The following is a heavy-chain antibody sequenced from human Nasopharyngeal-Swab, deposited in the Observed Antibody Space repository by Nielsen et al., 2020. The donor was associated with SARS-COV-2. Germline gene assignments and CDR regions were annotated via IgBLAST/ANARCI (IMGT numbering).Heavy chain of an antibody. Sequence: GESLKISCAASGFTFSAYDMNWVRQAPGKGLEWVSYISSTGSTINYADSVKGRVTISRDNAKNSLYLQMNSLRAEDTAVYYCARDGNLRTVRYFDLWGRGSLVTVS. CDR1: GFTFSAYD. CDR3: ARDGNLRTVRYFDL. J-gene: IGHJ2*01. V-gene: IGHV3-48*03. D-gene: IGHD4-17*01. CDR2: ISSTGSTI.